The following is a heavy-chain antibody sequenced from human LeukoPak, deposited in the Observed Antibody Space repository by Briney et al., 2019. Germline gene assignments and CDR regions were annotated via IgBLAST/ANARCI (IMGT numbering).Heavy chain of an antibody. V-gene: IGHV3-53*01. D-gene: IGHD2-8*02. CDR1: GFTVSLYY. J-gene: IGHJ3*02. CDR2: IYSGGPT. Sequence: GGSLRLSCAASGFTVSLYYMTWVRQAPGKGREWVSVIYSGGPTYYADSVKGRFTISRDNSKNTVYLQMNSLRGEDTAVYFCARGWVVATGGFDMWGQGTMVTVSS. CDR3: ARGWVVATGGFDM.